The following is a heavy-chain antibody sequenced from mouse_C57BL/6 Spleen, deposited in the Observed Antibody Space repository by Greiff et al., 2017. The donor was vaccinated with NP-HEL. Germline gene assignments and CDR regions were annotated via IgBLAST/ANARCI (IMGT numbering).Heavy chain of an antibody. V-gene: IGHV1-26*01. Sequence: EVQLQQSGPELVKPGASVKISCKASGYTFTDYYMNWVKQSHGKSLEWIGDINPNNGGTSYNQKFKGKATLTVDKSSSTAYMELRSLTSEDSAVYYCARAPTTVVAGGYCDYWGQGTTLTVSS. CDR2: INPNNGGT. D-gene: IGHD1-1*01. CDR3: ARAPTTVVAGGYCDY. CDR1: GYTFTDYY. J-gene: IGHJ2*01.